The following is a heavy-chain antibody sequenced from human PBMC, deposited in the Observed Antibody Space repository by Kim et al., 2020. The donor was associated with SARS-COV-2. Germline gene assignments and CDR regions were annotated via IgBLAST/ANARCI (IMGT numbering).Heavy chain of an antibody. V-gene: IGHV3-33*01. Sequence: GGSLRLSCAASGFTFSSYGMHWVRQAPGKGLEWVAVIWYDESNQHYADSVKGRFTISRDNSKNTLYLQMNSLRAEDTAVYYCARDGQFPGMVRGVIPNYYYYYGMDVWGQGTTVTVSS. CDR3: ARDGQFPGMVRGVIPNYYYYYGMDV. J-gene: IGHJ6*02. D-gene: IGHD3-10*01. CDR1: GFTFSSYG. CDR2: IWYDESNQ.